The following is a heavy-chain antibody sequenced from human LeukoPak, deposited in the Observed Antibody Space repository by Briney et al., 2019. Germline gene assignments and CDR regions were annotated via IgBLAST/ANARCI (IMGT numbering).Heavy chain of an antibody. CDR3: ARQDTAFDY. J-gene: IGHJ4*02. Sequence: SETLSLTCAVYGVSFSGYYWSWIRQPPGKGLEWIGEINHSGSTNYNPSLKSRVTISVDTSKNQFSLKLSSVTAADTAVYYCARQDTAFDYWGQRTLVTVSS. V-gene: IGHV4-34*01. CDR2: INHSGST. D-gene: IGHD5-18*01. CDR1: GVSFSGYY.